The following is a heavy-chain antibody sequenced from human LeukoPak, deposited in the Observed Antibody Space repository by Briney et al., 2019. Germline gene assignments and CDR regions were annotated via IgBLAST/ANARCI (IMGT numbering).Heavy chain of an antibody. CDR2: IANGRT. CDR3: ARDKAHTYGYYFDP. J-gene: IGHJ4*02. D-gene: IGHD3-10*01. V-gene: IGHV4-4*08. Sequence: SETLSLTCTVSGDAISTYYYNWIRQTPGKGLEWIGHIANGRTDYNPSLKSRVIISVGTSKNQISLKLTSVTAADTAIYYCARDKAHTYGYYFDPWGQGTQVLVSS. CDR1: GDAISTYY.